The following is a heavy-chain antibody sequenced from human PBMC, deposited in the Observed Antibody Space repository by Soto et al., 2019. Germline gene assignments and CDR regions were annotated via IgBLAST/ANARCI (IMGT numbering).Heavy chain of an antibody. CDR1: GGSFSGYY. D-gene: IGHD3-16*01. CDR2: INHSGST. Sequence: SETLSLTCAVYGGSFSGYYWSWIRQPPGKGLEWIGEINHSGSTNYNPSLKSRVTISVDTSKNQFSLKLSSVTAADTAVYYCARGQGPFRDVSLDYWGQGTLVTVSS. V-gene: IGHV4-34*01. J-gene: IGHJ4*02. CDR3: ARGQGPFRDVSLDY.